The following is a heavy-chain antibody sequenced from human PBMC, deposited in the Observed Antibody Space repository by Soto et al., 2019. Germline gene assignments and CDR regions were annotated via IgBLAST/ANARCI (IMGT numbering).Heavy chain of an antibody. V-gene: IGHV3-74*01. Sequence: GGSLRLTCAASGFTFSSYWMHWVRQAPGKGLVWVSRINSDGSSTSYADSVKGRFTISRDNAKNTLYLQMNSLRAEDTAVYYCAREDLGSSSSWYATITYYYYYMDVWGKGTTVTVSS. J-gene: IGHJ6*03. CDR2: INSDGSST. CDR1: GFTFSSYW. CDR3: AREDLGSSSSWYATITYYYYYMDV. D-gene: IGHD6-13*01.